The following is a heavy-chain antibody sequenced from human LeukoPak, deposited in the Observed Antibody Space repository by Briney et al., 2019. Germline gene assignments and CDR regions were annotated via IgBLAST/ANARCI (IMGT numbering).Heavy chain of an antibody. CDR1: GYMFNIYG. CDR2: ISAFNGNT. J-gene: IGHJ4*02. D-gene: IGHD5-12*01. V-gene: IGHV1-18*01. Sequence: ASVKVSCKASGYMFNIYGISWGRQAPGQGLEWLGWISAFNGNTNYARNFQDRVTMTTDTSTSTAYMELTSLRSDDTAVYYCARSPPSTGYDRFDTWGQGTLVAVSS. CDR3: ARSPPSTGYDRFDT.